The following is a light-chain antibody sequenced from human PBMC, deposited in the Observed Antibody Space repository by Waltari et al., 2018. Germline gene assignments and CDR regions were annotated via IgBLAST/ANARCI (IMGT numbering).Light chain of an antibody. Sequence: EILLTQSPATLSLSPGERPTLTCRASQTVRSFLAWYQQKPGQAPRLLIFDASSRAPGIPAKFRGSGSGTDFTLTVSSLEPEDFAVYYCLQRSNKPYTFGQGTRVEIK. J-gene: IGKJ2*01. CDR3: LQRSNKPYT. CDR2: DAS. V-gene: IGKV3-11*01. CDR1: QTVRSF.